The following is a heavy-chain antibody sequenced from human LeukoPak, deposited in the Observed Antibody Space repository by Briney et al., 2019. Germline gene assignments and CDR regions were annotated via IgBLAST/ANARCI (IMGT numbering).Heavy chain of an antibody. J-gene: IGHJ4*02. Sequence: ASAKVSCKASGYTFTSYYMHWVRRAPGQGLEWMGIINPSGGSTSYAQKFQGRVTMTRDTSTSTVYMELSSLRSEDTAVYYCARGDSSSWYGPLFDYWGQGTLVTVSS. CDR1: GYTFTSYY. CDR3: ARGDSSSWYGPLFDY. D-gene: IGHD6-13*01. CDR2: INPSGGST. V-gene: IGHV1-46*01.